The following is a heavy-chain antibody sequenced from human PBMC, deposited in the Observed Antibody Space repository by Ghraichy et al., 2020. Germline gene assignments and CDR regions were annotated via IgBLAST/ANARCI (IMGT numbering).Heavy chain of an antibody. V-gene: IGHV4-61*02. Sequence: SETLSLICTVSGGSISIGSYYWSWIRQPAGTGLQWIGRVYSSGNTDYNPSLRSRVTISIDTSKNQLSLQLTSVTAADTAVYYCARSTEYGIFDIWGQGTMVAVSS. CDR3: ARSTEYGIFDI. J-gene: IGHJ3*02. CDR2: VYSSGNT. D-gene: IGHD4-17*01. CDR1: GGSISIGSYY.